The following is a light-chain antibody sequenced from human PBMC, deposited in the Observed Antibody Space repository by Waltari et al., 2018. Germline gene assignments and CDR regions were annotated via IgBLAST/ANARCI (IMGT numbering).Light chain of an antibody. CDR1: QSVGTW. V-gene: IGKV1-5*03. J-gene: IGKJ2*01. CDR3: QQYSSFST. CDR2: MAS. Sequence: DIQMTQSPSTLSASVGDRVTSSRRASQSVGTWLAWYQQKPGKAPKLLIYMASSLESGVPSRFSGSGSGTEFTLTISSLQPDDFATYSCQQYSSFSTFGQGTKVDI.